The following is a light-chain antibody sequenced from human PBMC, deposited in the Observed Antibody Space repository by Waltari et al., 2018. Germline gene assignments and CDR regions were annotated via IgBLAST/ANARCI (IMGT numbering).Light chain of an antibody. CDR3: QQANSFPIT. J-gene: IGKJ5*01. CDR1: QDISSW. CDR2: DGY. Sequence: DIQMTQSPSSVSASVGDGVTITCRASQDISSWLAWYQQKPGKAPNLPIYDGYSFQSGVPSRFSGSGSGTVFTLTISSLQPEDFSTYYCQQANSFPITFGQGTRLEIK. V-gene: IGKV1-12*01.